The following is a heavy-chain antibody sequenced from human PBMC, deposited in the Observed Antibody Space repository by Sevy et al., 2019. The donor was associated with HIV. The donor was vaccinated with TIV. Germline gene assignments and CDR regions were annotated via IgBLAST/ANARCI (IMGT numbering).Heavy chain of an antibody. CDR1: GFILSDYT. Sequence: GGSLRLSCPASGFILSDYTLHWVRQAPGTGLEWVAVISYDGSFTYYANSVEGRFTISRDNSKNTLFLQMNSLRHEDTAVYYCARSQSSSWHYFDYWGQGTLVTVSS. J-gene: IGHJ4*02. D-gene: IGHD6-13*01. CDR3: ARSQSSSWHYFDY. CDR2: ISYDGSFT. V-gene: IGHV3-30*04.